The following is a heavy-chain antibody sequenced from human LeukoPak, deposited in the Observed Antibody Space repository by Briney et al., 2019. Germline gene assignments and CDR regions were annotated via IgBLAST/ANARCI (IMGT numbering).Heavy chain of an antibody. J-gene: IGHJ4*02. CDR2: ISDGGGGT. V-gene: IGHV3-23*01. CDR1: KFTFRSYA. Sequence: PGGSLRLSCAASKFTFRSYAMSWVRQAPGKGLEWVSSISDGGGGTYYADSVKGRFTISRDNSKNTLYLLMNSLRAEDTAIYYCANRGKYYFDYWGQGTLVTVSS. CDR3: ANRGKYYFDY. D-gene: IGHD3-10*01.